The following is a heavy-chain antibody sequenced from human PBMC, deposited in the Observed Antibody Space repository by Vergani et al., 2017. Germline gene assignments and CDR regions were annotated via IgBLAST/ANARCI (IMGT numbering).Heavy chain of an antibody. CDR2: ISGNGVRA. Sequence: EVQLLESGGGLVQPGGSLRLTWAASEFTFSNYAMNWVRQAPGKGLEWVSGISGNGVRAYYTDSVKGRFTISRDNSKNMLFLQMNNLRTDDTAIYYCAKQYFVSGNYLCDYWCQGPLVTVSS. V-gene: IGHV3-23*01. D-gene: IGHD3-9*01. J-gene: IGHJ4*02. CDR1: EFTFSNYA. CDR3: AKQYFVSGNYLCDY.